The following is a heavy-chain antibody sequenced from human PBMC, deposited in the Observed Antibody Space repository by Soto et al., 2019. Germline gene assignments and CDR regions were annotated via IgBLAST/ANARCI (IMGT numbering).Heavy chain of an antibody. J-gene: IGHJ4*02. Sequence: QVQLVESGGGVVQPGKSLRLSCAASGFSLREYAMHWVRQAPGKGLEWVALISYDGNTKYFADSVRGRFSISRDTSKNTLFLQMTKLKIEDTAVYYCARLFSTHEIDHWGQGTLVTVSS. D-gene: IGHD3-3*02. CDR3: ARLFSTHEIDH. CDR2: ISYDGNTK. V-gene: IGHV3-30-3*01. CDR1: GFSLREYA.